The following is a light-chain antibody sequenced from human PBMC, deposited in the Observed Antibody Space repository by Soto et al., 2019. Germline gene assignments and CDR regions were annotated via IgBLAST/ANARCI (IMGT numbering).Light chain of an antibody. CDR3: QRYNAFSQT. CDR2: DAS. V-gene: IGKV1-5*01. CDR1: QSINSW. J-gene: IGKJ1*01. Sequence: DIQITQAASTLSASVGDRVTITCRASQSINSWVAWYQQKPGKAPKVLISDASTLESGVPSRFSGSGSGTEFTLTIGGLQPDDFATYYCQRYNAFSQTFGQGTKVDIK.